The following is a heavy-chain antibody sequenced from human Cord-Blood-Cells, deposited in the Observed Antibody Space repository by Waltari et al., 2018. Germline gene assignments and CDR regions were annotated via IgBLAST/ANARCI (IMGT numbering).Heavy chain of an antibody. Sequence: QVQLQESGPGLVKPSETLSLTCAVSGYSISSGYYWGWIRQPPGKGRGWIGSIYHSGSTYYNPSLKSRVTISVDTSKNQFSLKLSSVTAADTAVYYCARVGVIYYYDGSGYYYLAFDIWGQGTMVTVSS. V-gene: IGHV4-38-2*01. D-gene: IGHD3-22*01. CDR2: IYHSGST. CDR1: GYSISSGYY. J-gene: IGHJ3*02. CDR3: ARVGVIYYYDGSGYYYLAFDI.